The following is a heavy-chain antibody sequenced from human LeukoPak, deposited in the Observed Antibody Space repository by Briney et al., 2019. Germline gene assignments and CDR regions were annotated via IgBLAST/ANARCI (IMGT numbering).Heavy chain of an antibody. J-gene: IGHJ2*01. CDR1: GGSISSHY. D-gene: IGHD1-26*01. CDR3: ARVRAYANFVGSFDL. CDR2: LWTTGST. Sequence: SETLSLTCTVSGGSISSHYWSWIRHPAGKRLEWLGRLWTTGSTAYNPSYKSRLTMSMDKSNNQFSLKLTSITAADTAVYYCARVRAYANFVGSFDLWGRGALVTVSS. V-gene: IGHV4-4*07.